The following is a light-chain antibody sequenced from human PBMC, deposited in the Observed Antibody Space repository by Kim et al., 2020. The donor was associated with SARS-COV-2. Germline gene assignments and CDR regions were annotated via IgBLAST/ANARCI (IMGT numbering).Light chain of an antibody. CDR1: QSVGTTY. Sequence: EIVLTQSPGTLSLSPGERATLSCRASQSVGTTYLAWYQQKPGQAPRLLIYGASSRATGIPDRFSGSGSGTDFTLTINRLEPEDFAVYYCQHFCTKPVTCGQGTKVDIK. CDR3: QHFCTKPVT. CDR2: GAS. V-gene: IGKV3-20*01. J-gene: IGKJ1*01.